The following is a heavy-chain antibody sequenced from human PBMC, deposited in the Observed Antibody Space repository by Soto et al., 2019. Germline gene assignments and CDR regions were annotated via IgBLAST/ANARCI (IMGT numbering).Heavy chain of an antibody. CDR1: GGSISSYY. CDR3: ARDDIVVVPAALRTPQNWFDP. J-gene: IGHJ5*02. D-gene: IGHD2-2*01. CDR2: IYTSGST. V-gene: IGHV4-4*07. Sequence: SETLSLTCTVSGGSISSYYWSWIRQPAGKGLEWIGRIYTSGSTNYNPSLKSRVTMSVDTSKNQFSLKLSSVTAADTAVYYCARDDIVVVPAALRTPQNWFDPWGQGTLGTVSS.